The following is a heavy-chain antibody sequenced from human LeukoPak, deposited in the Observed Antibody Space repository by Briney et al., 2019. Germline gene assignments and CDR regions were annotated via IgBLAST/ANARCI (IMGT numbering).Heavy chain of an antibody. Sequence: SETLSLTCTASGASINSRNYYWGWIRQPPGKDLEWIGGIYYTGTTYYNPSLKSPVTISIDTSRNQFSLKLSSVTAADTAVYYCASHPDGSGSPAGYWGQGTPVTVSS. CDR2: IYYTGTT. D-gene: IGHD3-10*01. CDR3: ASHPDGSGSPAGY. V-gene: IGHV4-39*07. J-gene: IGHJ4*02. CDR1: GASINSRNYY.